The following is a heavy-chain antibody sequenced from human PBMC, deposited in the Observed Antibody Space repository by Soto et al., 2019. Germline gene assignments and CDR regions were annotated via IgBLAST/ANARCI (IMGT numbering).Heavy chain of an antibody. J-gene: IGHJ3*02. CDR3: ARVNTMIVAVITTWGAFDI. D-gene: IGHD3-22*01. Sequence: QVQLVQSGAEVKKPGSSVKVSCKASGGTFSSYAISWVRQAPGQGLEWMGGIIPIFGTANYAQKFQGRVTITADESTSSAYMELSSLRSEDTAVYYWARVNTMIVAVITTWGAFDIWGHGTMVTVSS. CDR2: IIPIFGTA. CDR1: GGTFSSYA. V-gene: IGHV1-69*01.